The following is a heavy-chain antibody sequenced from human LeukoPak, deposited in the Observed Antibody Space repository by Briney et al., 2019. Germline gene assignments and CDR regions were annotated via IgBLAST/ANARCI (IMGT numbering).Heavy chain of an antibody. CDR1: GFTFNGYG. Sequence: GGSLRLSCAASGFTFNGYGMHWVRQAPGKGLEWVAVIWFDGSNKYYADPVKGRFTISRDNSKNTLYLQMNSLRAEDTAVYYCARERSSWHTYGMDVWGQGTTVTVSS. CDR3: ARERSSWHTYGMDV. D-gene: IGHD6-13*01. J-gene: IGHJ6*02. CDR2: IWFDGSNK. V-gene: IGHV3-33*01.